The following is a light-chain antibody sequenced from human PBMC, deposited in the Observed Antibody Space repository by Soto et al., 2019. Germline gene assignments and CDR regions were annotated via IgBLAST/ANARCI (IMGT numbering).Light chain of an antibody. CDR2: DAS. Sequence: EIVLTQSPATLSLSPGERATLSCRASQSVSSYLAWYQQKPGQAPRLLIYDASTRATGIPARFSGSGSGTEFTLIISSLQSEDSAVYYCQQYNTWPRTFGQGTKVDIK. J-gene: IGKJ1*01. V-gene: IGKV3-15*01. CDR1: QSVSSY. CDR3: QQYNTWPRT.